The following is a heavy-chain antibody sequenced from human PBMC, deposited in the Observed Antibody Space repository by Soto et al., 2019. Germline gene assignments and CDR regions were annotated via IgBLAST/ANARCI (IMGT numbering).Heavy chain of an antibody. Sequence: QVQLVQSGAEVKKPGASVKVSCKASGYTFTNYYLHWVRQAPGQGLEWMGWFNPNSGDTNYAQKFQGWVIMTRDTAISTGYMELSRVPSDDTAVYYCARGPRANARGVTTVSEHWGQGTRVTVSS. V-gene: IGHV1-2*04. CDR2: FNPNSGDT. J-gene: IGHJ4*02. CDR3: ARGPRANARGVTTVSEH. CDR1: GYTFTNYY. D-gene: IGHD3-10*02.